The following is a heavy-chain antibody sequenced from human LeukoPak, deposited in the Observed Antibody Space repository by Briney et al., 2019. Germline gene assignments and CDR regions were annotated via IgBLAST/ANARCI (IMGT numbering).Heavy chain of an antibody. J-gene: IGHJ4*02. CDR3: AKAPVTTCRGAYCYPFDS. Sequence: GGSLRLSCAASGFTLSSYAMSWVRQAPGKGLAWVSSISDIGNTYHSESVKGRFTIPRDSSKNKLFLQMNRLRPEDSAVYYCAKAPVTTCRGAYCYPFDSWGQGTLVTVSS. D-gene: IGHD2-21*01. CDR1: GFTLSSYA. CDR2: ISDIGNT. V-gene: IGHV3-23*01.